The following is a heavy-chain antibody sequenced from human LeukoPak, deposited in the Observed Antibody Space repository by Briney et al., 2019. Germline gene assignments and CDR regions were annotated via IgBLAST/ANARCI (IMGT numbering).Heavy chain of an antibody. CDR3: AKLSSIRYFDWLLGNFDY. CDR1: GFTVSSNY. D-gene: IGHD3-9*01. Sequence: GGSLRLSCAASGFTVSSNYMSWVRQAPGKGLEWVSVIYSGGSTYYADSVKGRFTISRDNSKNTLYLQMNSLRAEDTAVYYCAKLSSIRYFDWLLGNFDYWGQGTLVTVSS. V-gene: IGHV3-66*01. J-gene: IGHJ4*02. CDR2: IYSGGST.